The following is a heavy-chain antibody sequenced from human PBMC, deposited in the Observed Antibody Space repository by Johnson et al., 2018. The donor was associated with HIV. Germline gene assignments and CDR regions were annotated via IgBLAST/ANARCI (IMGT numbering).Heavy chain of an antibody. J-gene: IGHJ3*02. CDR1: GFTFSSYW. V-gene: IGHV3-23*03. CDR2: IYSGDTT. D-gene: IGHD3-10*01. CDR3: AKDRGGTPPMGPFDI. Sequence: VQLVESGGGLVQPGGSLRLSCAASGFTFSSYWMSWIRQAPGKGLEWVSVIYSGDTTYYADSVKGRFTISRDNSKNTLYLQMNSLRAEDTAVYYCAKDRGGTPPMGPFDIWGQGTMVTVSS.